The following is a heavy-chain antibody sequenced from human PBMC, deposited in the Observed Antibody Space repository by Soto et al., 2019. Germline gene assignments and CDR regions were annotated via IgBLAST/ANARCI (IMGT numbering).Heavy chain of an antibody. J-gene: IGHJ4*02. CDR2: IWYDASNK. Sequence: VQLVESGAGVVQPGRSLRLSCAASGFTFRTYGMYWVRQAPGKGLEWVAVIWYDASNKYYADSVKGRFTISRDNSENTLYLQMNSLRAEDTAVYYCARGRVDGGELDLWGQGTLVTVSS. CDR1: GFTFRTYG. CDR3: ARGRVDGGELDL. V-gene: IGHV3-33*01. D-gene: IGHD1-26*01.